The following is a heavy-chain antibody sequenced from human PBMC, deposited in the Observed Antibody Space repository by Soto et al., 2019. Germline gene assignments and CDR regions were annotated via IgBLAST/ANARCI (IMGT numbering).Heavy chain of an antibody. Sequence: SPSFQGHVTISADRSTSTAYLQWNSLKASDTAMYYCAGHEFTFGGCDYWGQGTLVTVSS. CDR3: AGHEFTFGGCDY. V-gene: IGHV5-10-1*01. D-gene: IGHD2-15*01. J-gene: IGHJ4*02.